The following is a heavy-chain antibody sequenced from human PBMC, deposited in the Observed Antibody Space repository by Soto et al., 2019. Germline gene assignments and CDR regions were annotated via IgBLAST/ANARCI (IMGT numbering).Heavy chain of an antibody. CDR1: GFTFSSYA. Sequence: GGSLRLSCAASGFTFSSYAMSWVRQAPGKGLEWVSAISGSGGSTYYADSVKGRFTISRDNSKNTLYLQMNSLRAEDTAVYYCAKDGGYSYGFTISYWGQGPLVTVSS. J-gene: IGHJ4*02. V-gene: IGHV3-23*01. D-gene: IGHD5-18*01. CDR2: ISGSGGST. CDR3: AKDGGYSYGFTISY.